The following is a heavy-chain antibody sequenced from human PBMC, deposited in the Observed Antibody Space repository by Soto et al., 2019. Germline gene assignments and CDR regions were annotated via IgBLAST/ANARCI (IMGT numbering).Heavy chain of an antibody. D-gene: IGHD2-21*02. V-gene: IGHV4-31*03. J-gene: IGHJ2*01. CDR2: IYSSGST. CDR3: SRAMVAYCGGDCYSWWYFDL. CDR1: GGSISSGGYY. Sequence: QVQLQESGPGLVKPSQTLSLTCTVSGGSISSGGYYWSWIRQHPGKGLEWIGYIYSSGSTYYNPSLKSRVTISVDTSKNQFSLKLSSVTAADTAVYYCSRAMVAYCGGDCYSWWYFDLWGRGTLVTVSS.